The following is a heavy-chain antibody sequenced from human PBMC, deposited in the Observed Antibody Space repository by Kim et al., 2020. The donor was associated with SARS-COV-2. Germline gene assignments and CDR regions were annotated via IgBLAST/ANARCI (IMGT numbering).Heavy chain of an antibody. V-gene: IGHV1-46*01. D-gene: IGHD2-15*01. CDR2: ISCRHGTT. CDR1: GYTFTNYH. CDR3: ARDFDTKWSIDY. J-gene: IGHJ4*02. Sequence: ASVKVSCKASGYTFTNYHMHWVRQAPGQGLEWMGIISCRHGTTRYAQKFQDRVSMTMDTSTRTVDMELSSLRFEDTAVYYCARDFDTKWSIDYWGQGTLVTVS.